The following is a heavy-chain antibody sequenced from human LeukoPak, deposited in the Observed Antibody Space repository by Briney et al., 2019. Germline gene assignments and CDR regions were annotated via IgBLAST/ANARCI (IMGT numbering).Heavy chain of an antibody. D-gene: IGHD3-22*01. CDR1: GFASSNGW. J-gene: IGHJ4*02. CDR3: SYYYDSSSYVDY. V-gene: IGHV3-15*01. Sequence: GGSLRLSCAASGFASSNGWMTWVRQAPGKGLEWVGRIKSKSDGGTTDYAAPVKGRFAISRDDSRNTLYLQMDSLKTEETAVYFCSYYYDSSSYVDYWGQGTLVTVSS. CDR2: IKSKSDGGTT.